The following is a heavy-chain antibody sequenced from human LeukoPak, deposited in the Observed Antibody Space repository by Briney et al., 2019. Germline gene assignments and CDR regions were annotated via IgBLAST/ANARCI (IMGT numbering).Heavy chain of an antibody. D-gene: IGHD2-2*01. Sequence: SETLSLTCTVSGGSISSYYWSWIRQPPGKGLEWIGYIYYSGSTNYNPSLKSRVTISVDTSKNQFSLKLSSVTAADTAVYYCARFVVPAASLFAPLYYYYMDVWGKGTTVTVSS. CDR2: IYYSGST. J-gene: IGHJ6*03. V-gene: IGHV4-59*08. CDR1: GGSISSYY. CDR3: ARFVVPAASLFAPLYYYYMDV.